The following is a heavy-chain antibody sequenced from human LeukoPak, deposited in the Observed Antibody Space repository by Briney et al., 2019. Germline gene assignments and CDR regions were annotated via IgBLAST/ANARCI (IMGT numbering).Heavy chain of an antibody. J-gene: IGHJ6*03. V-gene: IGHV3-48*04. D-gene: IGHD5-18*01. CDR1: GFTFSSYS. CDR3: ARDGIQLGYMDV. CDR2: ISTSGSSI. Sequence: GGSLRLSCAASGFTFSSYSMKWVRQAPGKGLEWISYISTSGSSIYYADSVKGRFTISRDNAKNSLYLQMNSLRAEDTAVYYCARDGIQLGYMDVWGKGTTVTVSS.